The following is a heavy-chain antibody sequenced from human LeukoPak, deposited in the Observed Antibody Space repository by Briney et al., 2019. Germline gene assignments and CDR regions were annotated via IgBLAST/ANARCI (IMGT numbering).Heavy chain of an antibody. J-gene: IGHJ4*02. Sequence: PGGSLRLSCAVCGVTVSSNHMSWVRQAPGKGLEWVSAIYSGGGTYYADSVKGRFTLSRDISKNTLYLQMNSLRAEDTAVYYCVRDASWGQGTLVTVSS. CDR2: IYSGGGT. CDR1: GVTVSSNH. CDR3: VRDAS. V-gene: IGHV3-66*01.